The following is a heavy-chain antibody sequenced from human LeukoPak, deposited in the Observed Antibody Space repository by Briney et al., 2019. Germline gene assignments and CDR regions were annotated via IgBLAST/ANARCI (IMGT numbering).Heavy chain of an antibody. D-gene: IGHD5-12*01. Sequence: GGSLRLSCAASGFTFSSYGMHWVRQAPGKGLEWVAVIWYDGSNKYYADSVKGRFTISRDNSKNTLYLQMNSLRAEDTAVYYCARYSGYGGAEYFQHWGQGTLVTVSS. CDR2: IWYDGSNK. CDR3: ARYSGYGGAEYFQH. V-gene: IGHV3-33*01. J-gene: IGHJ1*01. CDR1: GFTFSSYG.